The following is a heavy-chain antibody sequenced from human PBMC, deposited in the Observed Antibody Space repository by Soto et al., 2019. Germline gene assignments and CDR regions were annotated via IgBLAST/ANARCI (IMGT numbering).Heavy chain of an antibody. CDR3: AKDMSNRKSKTYYFDY. J-gene: IGHJ4*02. D-gene: IGHD3-10*02. CDR2: ISGSGGST. Sequence: GGSLRLSCAASGFTFSSYAMSWVRQAPGKGLEWVSAISGSGGSTYYADSVKGRFTISRDNSKNTLYLQMNSLRAEDTAVYYCAKDMSNRKSKTYYFDYWGQGTLVTVSS. CDR1: GFTFSSYA. V-gene: IGHV3-23*01.